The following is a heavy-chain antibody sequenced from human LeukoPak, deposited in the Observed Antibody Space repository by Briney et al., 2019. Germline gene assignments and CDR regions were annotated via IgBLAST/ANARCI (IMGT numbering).Heavy chain of an antibody. D-gene: IGHD6-6*01. CDR1: VVSISRYY. J-gene: IGHJ6*02. CDR3: GTSEYSSSFGYYYGMDV. CDR2: IYYSGST. Sequence: SETLSLTCTVSVVSISRYYWIWLRQPPGKGLEWIGYIYYSGSTNYNPSLKSRVTISVDTSKNQFFLKLSSVTAADTTVYYCGTSEYSSSFGYYYGMDVWGQGTTVTVSS. V-gene: IGHV4-59*01.